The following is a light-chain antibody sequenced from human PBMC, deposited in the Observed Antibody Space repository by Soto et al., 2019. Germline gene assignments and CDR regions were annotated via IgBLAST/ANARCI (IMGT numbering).Light chain of an antibody. J-gene: IGLJ2*01. CDR1: SSDVGGYNY. CDR2: EVT. Sequence: QLVLTQPPSASGSLGQSVTISCTGTSSDVGGYNYVSWHQQHPGKAPKLMIYEVTKRPSGVPDRLSGSKSGNTASLTVSGLQAEDGADYYCSSFAGGGNPVLFGGGTQLTVL. V-gene: IGLV2-8*01. CDR3: SSFAGGGNPVL.